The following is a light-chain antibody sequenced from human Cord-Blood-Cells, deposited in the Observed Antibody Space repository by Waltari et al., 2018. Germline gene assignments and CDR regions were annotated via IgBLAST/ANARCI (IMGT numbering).Light chain of an antibody. Sequence: DIQLTQSPSFLSASVGDRVTITCRASQGISSYLAWYQHKPGKAPKLLIYAASTLQSGVPSRFSGSGSGTEFTLTISSLQPEDFATYYCQQLNSYLLTFGPGTKVDIK. CDR3: QQLNSYLLT. CDR1: QGISSY. CDR2: AAS. V-gene: IGKV1-9*01. J-gene: IGKJ3*01.